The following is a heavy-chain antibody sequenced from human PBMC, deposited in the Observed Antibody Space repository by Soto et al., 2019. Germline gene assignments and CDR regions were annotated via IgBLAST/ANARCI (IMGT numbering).Heavy chain of an antibody. CDR1: GGTFGSHT. V-gene: IGHV1-69*06. J-gene: IGHJ4*02. CDR2: IIPVFNAA. D-gene: IGHD1-26*01. CDR3: SRIETLTYHNTRWTDLDF. Sequence: QVQLVQSGAEVKKPGSSVRVSCKVSGGTFGSHTFTWVRQAPGQGLEWMGEIIPVFNAANYAQRFQDRVSITEDRSATTVYLELSRLTSADMATYYCSRIETLTYHNTRWTDLDFWGQGTLVIVSS.